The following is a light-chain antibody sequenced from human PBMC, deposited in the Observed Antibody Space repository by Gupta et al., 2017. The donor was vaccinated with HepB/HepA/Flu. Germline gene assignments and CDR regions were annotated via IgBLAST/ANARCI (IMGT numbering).Light chain of an antibody. CDR2: DVS. J-gene: IGLJ2*01. Sequence: QSALTQPASVSGYAGQSTTISCTGTSSDVGGYNYVSWYQQHAGKAPKLMIYDVSNRPSGVSIRFSGSKAGNTASLTISGLQDEDEADYYCSSYTSSSPVVFGGGTKLTVL. CDR1: SSDVGGYNY. CDR3: SSYTSSSPVV. V-gene: IGLV2-14*03.